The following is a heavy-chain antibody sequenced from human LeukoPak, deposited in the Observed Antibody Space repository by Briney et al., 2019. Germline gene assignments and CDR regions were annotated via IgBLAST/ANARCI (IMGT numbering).Heavy chain of an antibody. V-gene: IGHV3-23*01. D-gene: IGHD1-26*01. Sequence: GGSLRLSCAASGFTFSSYAMSWVRQAPGKGLEWVSAISGSGSSTYYAGSVKGRLTISRDNSKNTLYLQMNSLRAEDTAVYYCARDQYVGDAFDIWGQGTMVTVSS. CDR3: ARDQYVGDAFDI. CDR1: GFTFSSYA. J-gene: IGHJ3*02. CDR2: ISGSGSST.